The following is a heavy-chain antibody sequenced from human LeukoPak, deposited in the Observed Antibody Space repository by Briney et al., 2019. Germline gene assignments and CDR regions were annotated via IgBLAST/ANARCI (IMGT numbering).Heavy chain of an antibody. CDR2: INPNSGGT. CDR3: ARGFEQWLVPRLGY. V-gene: IGHV1-2*02. D-gene: IGHD6-19*01. J-gene: IGHJ4*02. Sequence: ASVKVSCKASGYTLIGYYIHWVRQAPGQGLEWMGSINPNSGGTNYAQKFQGRVTMTRDTSISTAYMELSRLRSDDTAVYYWARGFEQWLVPRLGYWGQGTLVTVSS. CDR1: GYTLIGYY.